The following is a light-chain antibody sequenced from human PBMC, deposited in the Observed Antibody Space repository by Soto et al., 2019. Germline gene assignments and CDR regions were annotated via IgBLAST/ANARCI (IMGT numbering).Light chain of an antibody. V-gene: IGKV3-15*01. J-gene: IGKJ1*01. CDR2: GAS. Sequence: EIVMTQSPATLSVSPGERATLSCRASQSVSSNLAWYQQKPVHAPRLLIYGASTRATGIPASFSGSGSGTEFTLTISSLQSEDFAVYYCQQYNNWPRTFGQGTK. CDR1: QSVSSN. CDR3: QQYNNWPRT.